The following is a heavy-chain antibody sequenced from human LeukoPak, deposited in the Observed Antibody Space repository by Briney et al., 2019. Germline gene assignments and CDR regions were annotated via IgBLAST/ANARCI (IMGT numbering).Heavy chain of an antibody. CDR2: IGSDNKP. CDR3: ARALHYYVAMDV. D-gene: IGHD3-10*02. CDR1: GFTFSSYE. J-gene: IGHJ6*02. Sequence: GSLRLSCAASGFTFSSYEMNWVRQAPGQGLEWVSSIGSDNKPHYSESVKGRFAISRDNSKSMLFLQLNSLRAEDTALYYCARALHYYVAMDVWGQGTTVTVSS. V-gene: IGHV3-23*05.